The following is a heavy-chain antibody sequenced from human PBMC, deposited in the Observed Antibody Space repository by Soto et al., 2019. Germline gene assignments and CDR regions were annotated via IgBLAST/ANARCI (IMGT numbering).Heavy chain of an antibody. J-gene: IGHJ6*03. V-gene: IGHV4-31*03. D-gene: IGHD5-12*01. Sequence: QVQLQESGPGLVKPSQTLSLTCTVSGGSISRGGYYWSRIRQHSGKGLEWIGYIYYSGGTYYNPSLKSRVTISVDTSENQFSLRLSSVTAADTAVYYCARKDSGYADYMDVWGKGTTVTVSS. CDR3: ARKDSGYADYMDV. CDR2: IYYSGGT. CDR1: GGSISRGGYY.